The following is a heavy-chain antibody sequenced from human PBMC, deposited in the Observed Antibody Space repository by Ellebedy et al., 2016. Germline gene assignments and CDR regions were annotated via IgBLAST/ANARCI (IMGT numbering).Heavy chain of an antibody. CDR1: GFSLTTSQLV. V-gene: IGHV2-5*01. J-gene: IGHJ4*01. D-gene: IGHD4-17*01. CDR3: VHRTTVTSVDY. CDR2: IYGHDDK. Sequence: SGPTLVKPTQTLTLTCTFSGFSLTTSQLVVGWVRQPPGKALEWLTFIYGHDDKRYSPSLKNRLTITKDTSKNQVVLTLTNMDPVDTATYYCVHRTTVTSVDYWGQGLLVTVSS.